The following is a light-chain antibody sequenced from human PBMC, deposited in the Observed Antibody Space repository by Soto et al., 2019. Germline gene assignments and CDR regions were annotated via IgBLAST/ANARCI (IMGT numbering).Light chain of an antibody. CDR1: SSDVGTYIY. V-gene: IGLV2-14*01. CDR3: FSYTTSNTWV. CDR2: EVS. J-gene: IGLJ3*02. Sequence: QSALTQPASVSGSPGQSITISCTGTSSDVGTYIYVSWYQHHPGKAPKLMIYEVSNRPSGVSNRFSGSKSGNTASLTISGLQAEDEADYYCFSYTTSNTWVFGGGPKLTVL.